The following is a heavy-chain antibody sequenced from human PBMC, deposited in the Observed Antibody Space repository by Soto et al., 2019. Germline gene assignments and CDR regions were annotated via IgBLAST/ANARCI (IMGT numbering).Heavy chain of an antibody. CDR1: YGSISNYY. V-gene: IGHV4-59*01. CDR3: ARVGSSWYLGMDV. Sequence: ASEALSLTCAVSYGSISNYYWSWIRQPPGMGLEWIGYIYYTGSTNYNPSLKSRVTISVDTSKNQFSLKLSSVTAADTAVYYCARVGSSWYLGMDVWGQGTTVTSP. CDR2: IYYTGST. J-gene: IGHJ6*02. D-gene: IGHD6-13*01.